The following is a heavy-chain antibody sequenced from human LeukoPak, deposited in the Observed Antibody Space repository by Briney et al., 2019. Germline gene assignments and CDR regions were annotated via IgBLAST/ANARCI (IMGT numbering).Heavy chain of an antibody. CDR3: ARHYGP. Sequence: SNNYMSWIRQPPGKGLEWIGSIYDSGSTCYNSSLKSRVTISVDTSKNQFSLKLNSVTAADTAVYYCARHYGPWGQGTLVTVSS. CDR2: IYDSGST. J-gene: IGHJ5*02. V-gene: IGHV4-39*01. CDR1: SNNY. D-gene: IGHD3-10*01.